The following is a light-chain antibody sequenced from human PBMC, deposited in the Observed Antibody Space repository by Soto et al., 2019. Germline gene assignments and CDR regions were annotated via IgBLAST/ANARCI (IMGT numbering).Light chain of an antibody. CDR1: QSIGRW. CDR3: LQYDSRYT. CDR2: DVS. Sequence: IQLTQSPSSPSASVGYRVTITCRASQSIGRWLAWYQQKPGKAPRLLIHDVSSLQSGVPSRFSGSGSGTEFTLTISSLQPDDFASYYCLQYDSRYTFGQGTK. V-gene: IGKV1-5*01. J-gene: IGKJ2*01.